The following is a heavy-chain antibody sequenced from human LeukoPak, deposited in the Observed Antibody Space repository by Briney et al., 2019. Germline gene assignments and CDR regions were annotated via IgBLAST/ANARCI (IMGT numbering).Heavy chain of an antibody. D-gene: IGHD3-22*01. V-gene: IGHV3-9*01. CDR3: AKDGVPYYYDSSGYWGGYYSDY. CDR2: ISWNSGSI. Sequence: GGSLRLSCAASGFTFDDYAMHWVRQAPGKGLEWVSGISWNSGSIGYADSVKGRFTISRDNAKNSLYLQMNSLRAEDTALYYCAKDGVPYYYDSSGYWGGYYSDYWGQGTLVTVSS. CDR1: GFTFDDYA. J-gene: IGHJ4*02.